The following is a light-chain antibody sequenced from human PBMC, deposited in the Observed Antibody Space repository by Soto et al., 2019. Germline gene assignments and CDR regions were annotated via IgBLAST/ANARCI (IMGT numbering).Light chain of an antibody. CDR2: GAS. CDR1: QSVSSSY. J-gene: IGKJ1*01. Sequence: EIVLTQSPGTLSLSPGERATLSCRASQSVSSSYLAWYQQKPGQAPRLLIYGASSRATGIPDRFSGSGSVTDFTLTISRLEPEDFAVYYCQQYGSSPGRTFGQGTKVEIK. V-gene: IGKV3-20*01. CDR3: QQYGSSPGRT.